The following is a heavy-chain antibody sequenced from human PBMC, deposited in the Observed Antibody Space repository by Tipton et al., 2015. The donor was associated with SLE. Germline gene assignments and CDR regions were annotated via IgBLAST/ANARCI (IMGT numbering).Heavy chain of an antibody. CDR2: VCNSVNI. CDR1: GASVSSYC. CDR3: ARLYCDLLSSAY. V-gene: IGHV4-59*08. Sequence: LRLSCTVSGASVSSYCWNWIRQSPGKGLEWVGCVCNSVNIHHNPSLKSRGTISVDTSKRHFSLKLTSVTAADTTVYHCARLYCDLLSSAYWGQGTLVTVSS. J-gene: IGHJ4*02. D-gene: IGHD2-21*01.